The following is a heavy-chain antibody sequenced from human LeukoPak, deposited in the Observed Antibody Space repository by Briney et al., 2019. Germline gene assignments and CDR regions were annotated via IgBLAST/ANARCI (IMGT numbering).Heavy chain of an antibody. D-gene: IGHD2-2*01. J-gene: IGHJ4*02. CDR3: ARRYCSSTSCYGDY. CDR2: IIPILGIA. CDR1: GGTFSSYA. V-gene: IGHV1-69*04. Sequence: SVKVSCKASGGTFSSYAISWVRQAPGQGLEWMGRIIPILGIANYAQKFQGRVTITADKSTSTAYMELSRLRSDDTAVYYCARRYCSSTSCYGDYWGQGTLVTVSS.